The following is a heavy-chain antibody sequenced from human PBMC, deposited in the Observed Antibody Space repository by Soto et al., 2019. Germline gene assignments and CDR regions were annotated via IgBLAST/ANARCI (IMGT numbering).Heavy chain of an antibody. Sequence: EVQLLESGGGLVQPGGSLRLSCAASGFTFSNYAMSWVRQAPGKGLEWVSGISGSGGTIYYADSVKGRFTISRVNSKNTLYLQMNSLRAEDTAIYFCAKDQVAARRYYYYGMDVWGQGTTVTVSS. CDR3: AKDQVAARRYYYYGMDV. V-gene: IGHV3-23*01. CDR2: ISGSGGTI. CDR1: GFTFSNYA. J-gene: IGHJ6*02. D-gene: IGHD6-6*01.